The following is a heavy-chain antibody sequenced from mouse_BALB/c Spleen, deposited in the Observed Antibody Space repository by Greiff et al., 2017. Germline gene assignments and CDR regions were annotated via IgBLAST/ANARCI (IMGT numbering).Heavy chain of an antibody. Sequence: LVKTGASVKISCKASGYSFTGYYMHWVKQSHGKSLEWIGYISCYNGATSYNQKFKGKATFTVDTSSNTAYLQLSSLTSEDTAVYYCARWDYGAYWGQGTLVTVSA. CDR1: GYSFTGYY. V-gene: IGHV1S34*01. D-gene: IGHD2-4*01. CDR3: ARWDYGAY. CDR2: ISCYNGAT. J-gene: IGHJ3*01.